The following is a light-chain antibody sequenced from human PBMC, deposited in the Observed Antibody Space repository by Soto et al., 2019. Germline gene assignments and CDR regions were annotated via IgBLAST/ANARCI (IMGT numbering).Light chain of an antibody. CDR2: GAS. J-gene: IGKJ1*01. V-gene: IGKV3-15*01. Sequence: DIVMTQSPATLSVSPGDRAILSCRASEFIGDNLAWYQQKSGQSPRLLIYGASTRATAIPARFSGTRSGTEFTLTISGLQFEDVAIYYCQQCNNWHPWTFGQGTRV. CDR3: QQCNNWHPWT. CDR1: EFIGDN.